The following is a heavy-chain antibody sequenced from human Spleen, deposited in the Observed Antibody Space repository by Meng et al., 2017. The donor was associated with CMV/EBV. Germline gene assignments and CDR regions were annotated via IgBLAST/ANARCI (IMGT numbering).Heavy chain of an antibody. CDR2: INHSGST. D-gene: IGHD1-1*01. CDR1: GGFLHGYY. CDR3: ARDRGTVPLDY. Sequence: LPRCVYGGFLHGYYWAWIRQPPGKGVEWMGEINHSGSTNYNPSLKSRVTISLDTSKNQFSLKLNSVIAADTAVYYCARDRGTVPLDYWGQGTLVTVSS. J-gene: IGHJ4*02. V-gene: IGHV4-34*01.